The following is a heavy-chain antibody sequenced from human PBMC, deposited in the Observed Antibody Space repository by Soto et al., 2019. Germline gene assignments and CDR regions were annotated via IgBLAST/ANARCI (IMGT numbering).Heavy chain of an antibody. CDR2: IHTSGST. V-gene: IGHV4-4*07. D-gene: IGHD5-18*01. CDR3: ARDRYSYGYGGYYYYYGMDV. Sequence: PPETLSLTCTVSGSSISSYYLSWIRQPAVKVLEWIGRIHTSGSTNYNPSLKSLVTMSVDTSKNQFSLKLSSATAADTAVYYCARDRYSYGYGGYYYYYGMDVWGQGTTVTSP. CDR1: GSSISSYY. J-gene: IGHJ6*02.